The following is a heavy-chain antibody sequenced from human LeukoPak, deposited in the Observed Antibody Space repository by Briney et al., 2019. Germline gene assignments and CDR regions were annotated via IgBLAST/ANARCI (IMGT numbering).Heavy chain of an antibody. V-gene: IGHV3-48*01. CDR1: GFTFSSYS. D-gene: IGHD2-15*01. J-gene: IGHJ5*02. CDR2: ISSSSSTI. Sequence: GGSLRLSCAASGFTFSSYSMNWVRQAPRKGLEWVSYISSSSSTIYYADSVKGRFTISRDNAKNSLYLQMNSLRAEDTAVYYCGVLYYRNNWFDPWGQGTLVTVSS. CDR3: GVLYYRNNWFDP.